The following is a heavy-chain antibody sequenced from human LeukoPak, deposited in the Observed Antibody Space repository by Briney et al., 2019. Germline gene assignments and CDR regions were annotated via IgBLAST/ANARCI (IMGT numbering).Heavy chain of an antibody. CDR2: IYYSGST. CDR1: GGSISSYY. D-gene: IGHD6-19*01. V-gene: IGHV4-59*01. CDR3: ARVPHGQWHLNDY. Sequence: SETLSLTCTVSGGSISSYYWSWIRQPPGKGLEWIGYIYYSGSTNYNPSLKSRVTISVDTSKNQFSLKLSSVTAADTAVYYCARVPHGQWHLNDYWGQGTLVTVSS. J-gene: IGHJ4*02.